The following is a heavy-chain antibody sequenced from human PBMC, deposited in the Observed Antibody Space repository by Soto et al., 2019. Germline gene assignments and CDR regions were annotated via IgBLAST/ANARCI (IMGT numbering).Heavy chain of an antibody. Sequence: PSETLSLTCTVSGGSISSYYWSWIRQPPGKGLEWIGYIYYSGSTNYNPSLKSRVTISVDTSKNQFSLKLSSVTAADTAVYYCARVMKYYYGSGSPGWFDPWGQGTLVTVSS. CDR3: ARVMKYYYGSGSPGWFDP. CDR1: GGSISSYY. CDR2: IYYSGST. D-gene: IGHD3-10*01. V-gene: IGHV4-59*01. J-gene: IGHJ5*02.